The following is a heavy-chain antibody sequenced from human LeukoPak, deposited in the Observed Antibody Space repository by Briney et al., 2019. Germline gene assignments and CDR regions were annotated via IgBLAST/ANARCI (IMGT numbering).Heavy chain of an antibody. CDR2: ISGDGSTT. J-gene: IGHJ3*02. Sequence: RTGGSLRLSCAASGFTFDEYAIHWVRQAPGKGLEWVSLISGDGSTTYYAPSVKGRVTVSRDNNKNSLFLQMNNLRTEDSALYYCAKDLSMVFDAFNIWGQGTLVTVSS. V-gene: IGHV3-43*02. CDR3: AKDLSMVFDAFNI. D-gene: IGHD4/OR15-4a*01. CDR1: GFTFDEYA.